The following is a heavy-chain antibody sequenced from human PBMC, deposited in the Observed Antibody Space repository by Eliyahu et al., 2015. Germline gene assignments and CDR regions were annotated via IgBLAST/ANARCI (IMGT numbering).Heavy chain of an antibody. CDR3: ARIRGGGSFHYYYYMDV. V-gene: IGHV2-26*01. Sequence: QVTLKESGPVLXKPTETLTLTCTVSGFSXSXAXMGVXWIRQPPGKALEWLAHIFSNDEKSYSTSLESRLXISKDTSKSQVVLIMATMDPVDTATYYCARIRGGGSFHYYYYMDVWGKGTTVTVSS. D-gene: IGHD2-15*01. J-gene: IGHJ6*03. CDR1: GFSXSXAXMG. CDR2: IFSNDEK.